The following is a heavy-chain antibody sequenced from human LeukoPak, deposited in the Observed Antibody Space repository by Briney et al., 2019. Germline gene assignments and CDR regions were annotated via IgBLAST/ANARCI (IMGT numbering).Heavy chain of an antibody. D-gene: IGHD6-13*01. Sequence: ASVKVSCKASGYTFTSYYMHWVRQAPGQGLEWMGIINPRGGSTSYAQEFQGRVTMTRDMSTSTVYMELSSLRSEDTAVYYCAREERYSSSWQHFDYWGQGTLVTVSS. CDR3: AREERYSSSWQHFDY. J-gene: IGHJ4*02. V-gene: IGHV1-46*01. CDR2: INPRGGST. CDR1: GYTFTSYY.